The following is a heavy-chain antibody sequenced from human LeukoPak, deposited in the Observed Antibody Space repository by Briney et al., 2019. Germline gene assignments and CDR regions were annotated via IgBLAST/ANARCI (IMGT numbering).Heavy chain of an antibody. Sequence: SETLSLTCTASGGSISSYYWSWIRQPPGKGLEWIGYIYYSGSTNYNPSLKSRVTISVDTSKNQFSLKLSSVTAADTAVYYCARGRSYYYDSSGSQRGYYYGMDVWGQGTTVTVSS. V-gene: IGHV4-59*01. D-gene: IGHD3-22*01. CDR2: IYYSGST. J-gene: IGHJ6*02. CDR1: GGSISSYY. CDR3: ARGRSYYYDSSGSQRGYYYGMDV.